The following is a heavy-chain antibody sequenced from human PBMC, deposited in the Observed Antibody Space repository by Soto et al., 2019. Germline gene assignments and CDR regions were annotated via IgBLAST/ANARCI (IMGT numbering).Heavy chain of an antibody. CDR1: RYTFIDYY. CDR3: ARRVAVSNEAWFHP. CDR2: INPNTGVT. Sequence: ASVKVSCKASRYTFIDYYIHWMRQAPGQGLEWMGWINPNTGVTNYAQKFQGRVTMTRDTSISTAYMELSRLRADDATLYYCARRVAVSNEAWFHPWGQATLVTVSS. V-gene: IGHV1-2*02. D-gene: IGHD6-19*01. J-gene: IGHJ5*02.